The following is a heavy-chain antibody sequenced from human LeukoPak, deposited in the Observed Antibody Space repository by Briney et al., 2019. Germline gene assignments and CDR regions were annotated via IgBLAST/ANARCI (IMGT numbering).Heavy chain of an antibody. CDR2: ITGSGGNT. V-gene: IGHV3-23*01. D-gene: IGHD3-9*01. J-gene: IGHJ5*02. CDR1: GLTFSSYA. CDR3: AKDRWYDILTGYYNNWFDP. Sequence: GGSLRLSCAASGLTFSSYAMSWVRQAPGKGLDWVSVITGSGGNTYYADSVKGRFTISRDNSNNTLYLQMNSLRAEDTAVYYCAKDRWYDILTGYYNNWFDPWGQGTLVTVSS.